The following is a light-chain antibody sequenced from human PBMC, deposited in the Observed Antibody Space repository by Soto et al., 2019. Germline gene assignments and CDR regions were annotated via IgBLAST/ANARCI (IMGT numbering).Light chain of an antibody. Sequence: DIQMTQSPSTLSASVGDRVTITCRASQSVATWLAWYQQKPGKAPNLLIYDASTLASGVPSRFGGSGSGTEFTLTISSLQPDDFATYYCQQHDNYPYTFGQGTKLEIK. CDR1: QSVATW. V-gene: IGKV1-5*01. J-gene: IGKJ2*01. CDR3: QQHDNYPYT. CDR2: DAS.